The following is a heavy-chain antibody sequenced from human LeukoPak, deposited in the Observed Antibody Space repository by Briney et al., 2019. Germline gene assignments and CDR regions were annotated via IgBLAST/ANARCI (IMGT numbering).Heavy chain of an antibody. CDR2: IGAGSGTV. Sequence: GGSLSLSCAASGLSLSSNNMHWVRQTPGGGLEWLSYIGAGSGTVFSADSVKGRVSISRDNARESLFLQMSSLGVVDTGVYYCTRDLGLRRMIWGRGTLVIVSS. J-gene: IGHJ2*01. CDR3: TRDLGLRRMI. CDR1: GLSLSSNN. V-gene: IGHV3-48*04.